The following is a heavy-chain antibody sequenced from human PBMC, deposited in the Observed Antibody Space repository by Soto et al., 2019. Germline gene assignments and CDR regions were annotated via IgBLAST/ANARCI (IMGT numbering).Heavy chain of an antibody. Sequence: LRLCCSPSGFTFSTYAMNLVRQAPGKRLEWVAGISGSGESTYYADSVRGRFTVSTDNSTNTLYLQMNSLRAEDTAVLYCAKEKSSVWGTDYWGQGTLVTVSS. CDR3: AKEKSSVWGTDY. J-gene: IGHJ4*02. CDR2: ISGSGEST. CDR1: GFTFSTYA. D-gene: IGHD6-19*01. V-gene: IGHV3-23*01.